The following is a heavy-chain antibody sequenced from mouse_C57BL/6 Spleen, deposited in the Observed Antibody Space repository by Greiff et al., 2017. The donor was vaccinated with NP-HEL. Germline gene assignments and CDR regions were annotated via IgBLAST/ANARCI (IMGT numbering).Heavy chain of an antibody. CDR3: ARTLITTVVAKAMDY. CDR1: GYAFSSYW. CDR2: IYPGDGDT. Sequence: VQLQQSGAELVKPGASVKISCKASGYAFSSYWMNWVKQRPGKGLEWIGQIYPGDGDTNYNGKFKGKATLTADKSSSTAYMQLSSLTSEDSAVYFCARTLITTVVAKAMDYWGQGTSVTVSS. V-gene: IGHV1-80*01. D-gene: IGHD1-1*01. J-gene: IGHJ4*01.